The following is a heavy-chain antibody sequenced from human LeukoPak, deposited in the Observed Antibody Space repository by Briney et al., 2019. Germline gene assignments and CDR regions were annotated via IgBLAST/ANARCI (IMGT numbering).Heavy chain of an antibody. Sequence: PSETLSLTCTVSGGSISSGGYYWSWIRQHPGKGLEWIGYIYYSGSTYYNPSLKSRVTISVDTSKNQFSLKLSSVTAADTAVYYCARVYCTNGVCWDVLLWFGTRGVAFDYWGQGTLVTVSS. D-gene: IGHD2-8*01. V-gene: IGHV4-31*03. CDR1: GGSISSGGYY. J-gene: IGHJ4*02. CDR3: ARVYCTNGVCWDVLLWFGTRGVAFDY. CDR2: IYYSGST.